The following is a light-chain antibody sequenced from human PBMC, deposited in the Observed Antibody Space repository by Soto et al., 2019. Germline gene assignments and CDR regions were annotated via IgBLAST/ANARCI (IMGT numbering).Light chain of an antibody. CDR1: QSISSN. CDR2: DAS. V-gene: IGKV3-15*01. J-gene: IGKJ5*01. Sequence: VMTQSPATLSVSPGERAPLSCRASQSISSNLAWYQQKPGQAPRLLIYDASTRATGIPARFSGSGSGTEFTLTISSLQSEDFAVYYCQQYNNWPITFGQGTRLEI. CDR3: QQYNNWPIT.